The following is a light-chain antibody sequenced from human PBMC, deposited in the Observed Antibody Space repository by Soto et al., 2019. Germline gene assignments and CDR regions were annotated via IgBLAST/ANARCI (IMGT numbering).Light chain of an antibody. J-gene: IGLJ1*01. CDR2: VVT. V-gene: IGLV2-11*01. Sequence: QSALTQPRSVSGSPGQSVTISCTGTSSDVGGYNYVSWYQQYPGKAPKVMIYVVTKRPSGVPDRISGSKSGNTASLTISGLQAEDEADYYCCSYAGSYTHYVFGTGTKLTVL. CDR1: SSDVGGYNY. CDR3: CSYAGSYTHYV.